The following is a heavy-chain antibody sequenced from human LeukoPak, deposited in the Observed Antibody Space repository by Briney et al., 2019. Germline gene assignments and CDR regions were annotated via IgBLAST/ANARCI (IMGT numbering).Heavy chain of an antibody. CDR2: INPSSGGT. D-gene: IGHD3-22*01. CDR3: ARVRGYDSSASDAFDI. CDR1: GHTFTGYY. V-gene: IGHV1-2*02. Sequence: ASVKVSCKASGHTFTGYYMHWVRQAPGQGLEWMGWINPSSGGTNYAQKFQGRVTMTRDTSISTAYMELSRLRSDDTAVYYCARVRGYDSSASDAFDIWGQGTMVTVSS. J-gene: IGHJ3*02.